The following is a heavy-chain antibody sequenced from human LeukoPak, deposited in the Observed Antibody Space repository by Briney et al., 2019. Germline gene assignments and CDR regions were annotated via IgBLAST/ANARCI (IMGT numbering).Heavy chain of an antibody. CDR3: ARVRNDILTGYYGDYYYYYMDV. CDR2: IYTSGST. Sequence: SETLSLTCTVSGGSISSYYWSWIRQPAGKGLEWIGRIYTSGSTNYNPSLKSRVTMSVDTSKNQFSLKLSSVTAADTAVYYCARVRNDILTGYYGDYYYYYMDVWAKGPRSPSP. J-gene: IGHJ6*03. D-gene: IGHD3-9*01. V-gene: IGHV4-4*07. CDR1: GGSISSYY.